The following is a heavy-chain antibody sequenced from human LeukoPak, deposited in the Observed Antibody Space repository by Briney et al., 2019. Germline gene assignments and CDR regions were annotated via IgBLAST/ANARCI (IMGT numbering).Heavy chain of an antibody. V-gene: IGHV3-7*01. Sequence: GGSLRLSCVASGFTFSSHHMNWVRQTPGKGLESVATIKPDGSEKYYVDSVKGRFTISRDNAKNSLYLQMNSLRAEDTAVYYCARDYYDILTGLYGMDVWGQGTTVTVSS. CDR3: ARDYYDILTGLYGMDV. CDR1: GFTFSSHH. D-gene: IGHD3-9*01. J-gene: IGHJ6*02. CDR2: IKPDGSEK.